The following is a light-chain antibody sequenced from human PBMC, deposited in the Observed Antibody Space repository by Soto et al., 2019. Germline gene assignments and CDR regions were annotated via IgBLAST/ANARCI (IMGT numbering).Light chain of an antibody. CDR3: AAWDDSLSGVV. CDR1: SSNIGSKY. V-gene: IGLV1-47*01. Sequence: QSVLTPSPSASGTPGQRVTISCSGSSSNIGSKYVYWYQQLPGTAPKLLIYRDNQRRSGVPGRFSGSKSGTSASLAISVLRSEDEADYYCAAWDDSLSGVVFGGGTKLTVL. J-gene: IGLJ2*01. CDR2: RDN.